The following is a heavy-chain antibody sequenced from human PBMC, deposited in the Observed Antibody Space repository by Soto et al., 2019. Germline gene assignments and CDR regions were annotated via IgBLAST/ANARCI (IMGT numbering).Heavy chain of an antibody. CDR3: ARVGGSYWPDIDY. CDR1: GGSVSSGSYY. D-gene: IGHD1-26*01. CDR2: IYYSGST. Sequence: SETLSLTCTVSGGSVSSGSYYWSWIRQPPGKGLEWIGYIYYSGSTNYNPSLKSRVTISVDTSKNQFSLKLSSVTAADTAVYYCARVGGSYWPDIDYWGQGTLVPVSS. V-gene: IGHV4-61*01. J-gene: IGHJ4*02.